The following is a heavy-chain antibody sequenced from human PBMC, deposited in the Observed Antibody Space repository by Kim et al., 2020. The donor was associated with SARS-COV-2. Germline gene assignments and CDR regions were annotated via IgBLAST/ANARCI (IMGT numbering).Heavy chain of an antibody. V-gene: IGHV3-33*03. CDR2: EWYDGTTK. CDR3: AKDNERGALDI. CDR1: GFTLSSYS. J-gene: IGHJ3*02. D-gene: IGHD2-8*01. Sequence: GGSLRLSCAASGFTLSSYSMHWVRQAPGEGMEWVSVEWYDGTTKYYADSVKGRSIISRDRSNNMRDLQRNSLGAEDTAGYYCAKDNERGALDIVGQGTTV.